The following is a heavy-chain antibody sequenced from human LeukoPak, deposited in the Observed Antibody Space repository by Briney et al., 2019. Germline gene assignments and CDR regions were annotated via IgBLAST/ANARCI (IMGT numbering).Heavy chain of an antibody. CDR1: GGTFSSYA. CDR2: IIPIFGTA. CDR3: AGGRYSSGWYVGVMEVYYYGMDV. V-gene: IGHV1-69*13. D-gene: IGHD6-19*01. J-gene: IGHJ6*04. Sequence: ASVQVSCKASGGTFSSYAISWVRQAPGQGLEWMGGIIPIFGTANYAQKFQGRVTITADESTSTAYMELSSLRSEDTAVYYCAGGRYSSGWYVGVMEVYYYGMDVWGKGTTVTVSS.